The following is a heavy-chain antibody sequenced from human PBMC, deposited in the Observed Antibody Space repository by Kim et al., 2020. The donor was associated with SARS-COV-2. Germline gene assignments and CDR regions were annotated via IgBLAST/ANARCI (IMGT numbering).Heavy chain of an antibody. Sequence: SVKVSCKASGGTFSSYAISWVRQAPGQGLEWMGRIIPILGIANYAQKFQGRVTITADKSTSTAYMELSSLRSEDTAVYYCARVGYSGYDYYYYGMDVWGQGTTVTVSS. D-gene: IGHD5-12*01. CDR3: ARVGYSGYDYYYYGMDV. J-gene: IGHJ6*02. CDR2: IIPILGIA. CDR1: GGTFSSYA. V-gene: IGHV1-69*04.